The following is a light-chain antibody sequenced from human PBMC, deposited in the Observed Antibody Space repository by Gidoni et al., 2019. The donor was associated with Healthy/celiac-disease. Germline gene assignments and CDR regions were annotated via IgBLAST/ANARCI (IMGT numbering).Light chain of an antibody. Sequence: EIVLTQSPGTLSLSPGEIATLSCRASQSVSSSYLAWYQQKPGQAPRLLIYGASSGSGTDFTLTISRLEPEDFAVYYCQQYGSSPMYTFGQGTKLEIK. CDR3: QQYGSSPMYT. CDR2: GAS. J-gene: IGKJ2*01. CDR1: QSVSSSY. V-gene: IGKV3-20*01.